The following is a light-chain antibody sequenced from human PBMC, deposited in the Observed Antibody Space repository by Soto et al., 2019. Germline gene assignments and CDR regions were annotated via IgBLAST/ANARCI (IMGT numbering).Light chain of an antibody. V-gene: IGLV2-14*01. CDR3: SSYTSSSTLVV. Sequence: QSVLTQPASVSGSPGQSITISCTGTSSDVGGYTYVSWYQQHPGKAPKLMIYEVSNRPSGVSNRFSGSKSGNTASLPISGLRAEGEADYYCSSYTSSSTLVVFGGGTKVTVL. CDR2: EVS. J-gene: IGLJ2*01. CDR1: SSDVGGYTY.